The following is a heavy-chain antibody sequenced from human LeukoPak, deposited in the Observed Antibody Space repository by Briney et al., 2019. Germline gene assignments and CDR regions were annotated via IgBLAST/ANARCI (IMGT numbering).Heavy chain of an antibody. CDR1: GYTFTSYG. CDR2: ISAYNGNT. J-gene: IGHJ4*02. Sequence: ASVKVSCKASGYTFTSYGISWVRQAPGQGLEWMGWISAYNGNTNYAQKLQGRVTMTTDTSTSTVYMELRSLRSDDTAVYYCARSHYYDSSGYYYHFDYWGQGTLVTVSS. CDR3: ARSHYYDSSGYYYHFDY. V-gene: IGHV1-18*01. D-gene: IGHD3-22*01.